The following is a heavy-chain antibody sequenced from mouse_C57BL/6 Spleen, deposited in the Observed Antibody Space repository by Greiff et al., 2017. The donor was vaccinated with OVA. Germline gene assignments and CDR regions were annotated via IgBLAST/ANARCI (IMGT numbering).Heavy chain of an antibody. CDR2: IYPGDGDT. CDR3: ANKGTRYYAMDY. CDR1: GYAFSSYW. V-gene: IGHV1-80*01. Sequence: VQLQQSGAELVMPGASVKISCKASGYAFSSYWMNWVKQRPGKGLEWIGQIYPGDGDTNYNGKFKGKATLTADKSSSTAYMQLSSLTSEDSAVYFGANKGTRYYAMDYWGQGTSVTVSS. D-gene: IGHD2-14*01. J-gene: IGHJ4*01.